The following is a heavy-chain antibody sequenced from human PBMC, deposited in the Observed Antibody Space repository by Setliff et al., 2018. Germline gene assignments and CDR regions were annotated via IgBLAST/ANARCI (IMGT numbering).Heavy chain of an antibody. Sequence: ASVKVSCKASGGTFSSYAISWVRQAPGQGLEWMGWMNPNSGNTGYAQKFQGRVTMTRNTSISTAYMELSSLRSEDTAVYYCARAYSSSWYLYYYHGMDVWGQGTTVTVSS. V-gene: IGHV1-8*02. CDR1: GGTFSSYA. D-gene: IGHD6-13*01. CDR2: MNPNSGNT. CDR3: ARAYSSSWYLYYYHGMDV. J-gene: IGHJ6*02.